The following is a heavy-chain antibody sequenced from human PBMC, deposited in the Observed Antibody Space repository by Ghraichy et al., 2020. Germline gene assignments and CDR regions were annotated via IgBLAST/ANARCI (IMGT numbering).Heavy chain of an antibody. CDR3: ARDAY. CDR2: IKEDGSEK. J-gene: IGHJ4*02. Sequence: GGSLRLSCAASGFTFSNYWMSWVRQAPGKGLEWVANIKEDGSEKYYVDSVMGRFTISRDNAKNSLYLQMNSLTAEDTAVYYCARDAYWGQGTLVTVSS. CDR1: GFTFSNYW. V-gene: IGHV3-7*01.